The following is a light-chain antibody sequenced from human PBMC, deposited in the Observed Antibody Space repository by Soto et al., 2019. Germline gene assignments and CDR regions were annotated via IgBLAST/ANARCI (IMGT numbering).Light chain of an antibody. CDR1: KLGHKY. CDR3: QAWDSSVV. Sequence: SYELTQPPSVSVSPGQTASITCSGDKLGHKYACWYQQKPGQSPVLVIYEDTKRPSGIPERFSGSNSGKTATLTISGTQAMDEADYYCQAWDSSVVFGGGTKVTVL. CDR2: EDT. J-gene: IGLJ2*01. V-gene: IGLV3-1*01.